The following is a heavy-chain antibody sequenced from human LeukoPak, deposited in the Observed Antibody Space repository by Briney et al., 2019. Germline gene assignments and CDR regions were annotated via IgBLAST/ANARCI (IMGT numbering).Heavy chain of an antibody. V-gene: IGHV4-59*01. J-gene: IGHJ4*02. Sequence: SETLSLTCTVSGGSISSYYWSWIRQPPGKGLEWIGYIYYSGSTNYNPSLKSRVTISVDTSKNQFSLKLSSVTAADTAVYYCARKQLSQLYYFDYWGQGTLVTVSS. D-gene: IGHD6-6*01. CDR1: GGSISSYY. CDR2: IYYSGST. CDR3: ARKQLSQLYYFDY.